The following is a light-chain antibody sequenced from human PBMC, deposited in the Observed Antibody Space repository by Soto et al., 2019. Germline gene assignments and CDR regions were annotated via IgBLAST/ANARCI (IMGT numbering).Light chain of an antibody. CDR1: QSVSSSY. CDR3: HQRNK. V-gene: IGKV3D-20*02. J-gene: IGKJ5*01. CDR2: GAS. Sequence: DIVLTQSPGTLSLSPGERATLSCRASQSVSSSYLAWYQQKPGQAPRLLIYGASNRATGIPARFSGSRSGTDFTLTISSLEPEDFAVYFCHQRNKFGQGTRLEI.